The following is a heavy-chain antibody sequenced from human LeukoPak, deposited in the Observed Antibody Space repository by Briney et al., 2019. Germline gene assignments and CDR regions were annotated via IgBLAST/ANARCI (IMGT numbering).Heavy chain of an antibody. D-gene: IGHD3-10*01. CDR3: ARAALTMVRGGNAFDI. CDR1: GGSISSYY. Sequence: PSETLSLTCTVSGGSISSYYWSWIRQPPGKGLEWIGYIYYSGSTNYNPSLKSRVTISVDTSKNQFSLKLSSVTAADTAVYYCARAALTMVRGGNAFDIWGQGTMVTVSS. J-gene: IGHJ3*02. V-gene: IGHV4-59*08. CDR2: IYYSGST.